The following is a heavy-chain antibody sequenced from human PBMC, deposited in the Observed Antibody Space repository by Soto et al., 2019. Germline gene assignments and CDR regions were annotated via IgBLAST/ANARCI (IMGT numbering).Heavy chain of an antibody. CDR3: ARPAAAGTGYYYYGMDV. Sequence: PGESLKISCQGSGYKFNSYWIGWVRQTPGKGLEYMGIIYPGDSDTRYSPSFQGQVTISADKSISTAYLQWSSLKASDTAMYYCARPAAAGTGYYYYGMDVWGQGTTVTVSS. CDR1: GYKFNSYW. V-gene: IGHV5-51*01. CDR2: IYPGDSDT. J-gene: IGHJ6*02. D-gene: IGHD6-13*01.